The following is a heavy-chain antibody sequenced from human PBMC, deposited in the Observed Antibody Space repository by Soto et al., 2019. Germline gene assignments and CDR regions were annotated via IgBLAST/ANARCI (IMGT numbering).Heavy chain of an antibody. Sequence: QVQLVQSGAEVKKPGSSVKVSCKASGGTFSSYAISWVRQAPGQGLEWMGGIIPIFGTANYAQKFQGRVTITADESTSTDYMELRSLRSEDTSLYYCARDSGGTTVAFGMDVWGQGTKVTVSS. J-gene: IGHJ6*02. CDR1: GGTFSSYA. V-gene: IGHV1-69*01. CDR2: IIPIFGTA. CDR3: ARDSGGTTVAFGMDV. D-gene: IGHD4-17*01.